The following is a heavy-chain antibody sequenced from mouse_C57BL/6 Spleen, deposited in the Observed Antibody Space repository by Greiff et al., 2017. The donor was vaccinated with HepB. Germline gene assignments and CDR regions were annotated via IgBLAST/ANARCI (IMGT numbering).Heavy chain of an antibody. D-gene: IGHD1-1*01. CDR2: IHPNSGST. Sequence: QVQLQQPGAELVKPGASVKLSCKASGYTFTSYWMHWVKQRPGQGLEWIGMIHPNSGSTNYNEKFKSKATLTVDKSSSTAYIQLSSLTSEDAAVYSCAKYYGSSHARDYWGQGTSVTVSS. V-gene: IGHV1-64*01. J-gene: IGHJ4*01. CDR1: GYTFTSYW. CDR3: AKYYGSSHARDY.